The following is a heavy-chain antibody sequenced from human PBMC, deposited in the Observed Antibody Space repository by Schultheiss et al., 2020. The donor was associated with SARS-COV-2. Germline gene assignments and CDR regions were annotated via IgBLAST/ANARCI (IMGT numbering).Heavy chain of an antibody. D-gene: IGHD6-13*01. V-gene: IGHV4-39*07. CDR3: AREVSASGRGVDYFDY. CDR1: GGSISSSSYY. CDR2: IYYSGST. Sequence: SQTLSLTCTVSGGSISSSSYYWGWIRQPPGKGLEWIGSIYYSGSTYYNPSLKSRVTISVDTSKNQFSLTVSSVTAADTAVYYCAREVSASGRGVDYFDYWGRGTLVSVSS. J-gene: IGHJ4*02.